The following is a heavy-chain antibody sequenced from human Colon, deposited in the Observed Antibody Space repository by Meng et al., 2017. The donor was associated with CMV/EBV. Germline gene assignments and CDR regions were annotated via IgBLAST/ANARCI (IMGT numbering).Heavy chain of an antibody. V-gene: IGHV1-2*02. J-gene: IGHJ3*02. CDR2: INPNSGGT. D-gene: IGHD1-1*01. CDR1: GYSFTDYY. Sequence: ASVKVSCKTSGYSFTDYYIHWVRQAPGQGPEWMGWINPNSGGTARARKFQGRVTLTRDTSTNTAYMELRSLRSDDTALYYCARERTTTTQSAFAIWGQGTKVTVSS. CDR3: ARERTTTTQSAFAI.